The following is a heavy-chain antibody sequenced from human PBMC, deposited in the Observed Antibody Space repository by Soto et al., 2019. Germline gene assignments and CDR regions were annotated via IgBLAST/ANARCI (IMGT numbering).Heavy chain of an antibody. CDR3: AYTIFGVVNWFDP. J-gene: IGHJ5*02. CDR1: GYTFTSYG. D-gene: IGHD3-3*01. Sequence: ASVKVSCKASGYTFTSYGISWVRQAPGQGLEWMGWISAYNGNTNYAQKLQGRVTMTTDTSTSTAYIELRSLRSDDTAVYYCAYTIFGVVNWFDPWGQGTLVTVSS. V-gene: IGHV1-18*01. CDR2: ISAYNGNT.